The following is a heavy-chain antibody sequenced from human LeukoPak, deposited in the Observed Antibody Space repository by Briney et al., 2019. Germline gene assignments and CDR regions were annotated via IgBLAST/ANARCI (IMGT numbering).Heavy chain of an antibody. CDR1: GFTFRSHA. Sequence: GGSLRLSYVGSGFTFRSHAMSWVRQAPEKGLEFVSGIYENGGTTYYADSVKGRFSISRDNSKNTLYLQMDSLRAEDTAVYYCAIHDGGVGATSYFDYWGQGTLVTVSS. CDR2: IYENGGTT. CDR3: AIHDGGVGATSYFDY. J-gene: IGHJ4*02. D-gene: IGHD1-26*01. V-gene: IGHV3-23*01.